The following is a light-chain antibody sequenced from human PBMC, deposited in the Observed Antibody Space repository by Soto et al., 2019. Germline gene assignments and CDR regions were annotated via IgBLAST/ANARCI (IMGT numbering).Light chain of an antibody. CDR2: EVT. V-gene: IGLV2-8*01. J-gene: IGLJ2*01. CDR1: SSDVGYYNY. CDR3: CSYAGSNNFVL. Sequence: QSALTQPPSASGSPGQSVTISCTGTSSDVGYYNYVSWYQQHPGKAPKLMIYEVTKRPSGVPDRFSGSKSGNTASLTVSGPQAEDEADYYCCSYAGSNNFVLFGGGTKVTVL.